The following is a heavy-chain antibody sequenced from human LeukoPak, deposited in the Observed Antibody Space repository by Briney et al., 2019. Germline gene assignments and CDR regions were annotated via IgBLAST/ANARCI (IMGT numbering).Heavy chain of an antibody. J-gene: IGHJ4*02. CDR3: ARGGRMTGKYIY. CDR1: GFTFNTFW. D-gene: IGHD3-9*01. V-gene: IGHV3-7*01. CDR2: IKQDGSEK. Sequence: GGSLRLSCVVSGFTFNTFWMTWVRQAPGKGLEWVANIKQDGSEKYYVASVKGRFTISRDNAENSLYLQMNSLSAEGTAVYYCARGGRMTGKYIYWGQGTLVTVSS.